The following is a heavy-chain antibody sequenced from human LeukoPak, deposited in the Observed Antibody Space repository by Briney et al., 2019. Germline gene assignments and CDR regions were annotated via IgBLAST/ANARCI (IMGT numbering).Heavy chain of an antibody. CDR1: GGSISSYY. Sequence: SETLSLTCTVSGGSISSYYWSWIRQPAGKGLEWIGRIYTSGSTNCNPSLKSRVTMSVDTSKNQFSLKLSSVTAADTAVYYCARDLGTYDILTGYDYWGQGTLVTVSS. V-gene: IGHV4-4*07. D-gene: IGHD3-9*01. CDR3: ARDLGTYDILTGYDY. CDR2: IYTSGST. J-gene: IGHJ4*02.